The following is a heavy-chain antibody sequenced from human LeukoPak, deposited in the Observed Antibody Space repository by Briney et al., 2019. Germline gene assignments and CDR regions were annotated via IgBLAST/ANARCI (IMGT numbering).Heavy chain of an antibody. J-gene: IGHJ6*03. CDR2: ISYDGSNK. Sequence: GGSLRLSCAASGFTFSSYAMHWVRQAPGKGLEWVAVISYDGSNKYYADSVKGRFTISRDNSKNTLYLQMNSLRAEDTAVYYCAREKLYYYYMDVWGKGTTVTVSS. CDR3: AREKLYYYYMDV. V-gene: IGHV3-30*04. CDR1: GFTFSSYA.